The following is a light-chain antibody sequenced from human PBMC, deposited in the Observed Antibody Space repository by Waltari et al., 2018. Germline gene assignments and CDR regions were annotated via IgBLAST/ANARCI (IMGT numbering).Light chain of an antibody. CDR2: DAA. V-gene: IGKV3-11*01. CDR3: HQYYSSWT. Sequence: WRASQNVGNSLAWYKHKPGQAPRLLIYDAANRASGIPARFSGSGSGTDFTLTISSLQAEDVAVYYCHQYYSSWTFGQGTKVEIK. CDR1: QNVGNS. J-gene: IGKJ1*01.